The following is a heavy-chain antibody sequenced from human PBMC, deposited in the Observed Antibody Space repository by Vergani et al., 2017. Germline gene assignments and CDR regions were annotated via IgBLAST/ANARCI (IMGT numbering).Heavy chain of an antibody. CDR2: IYYSWST. CDR1: GGSISSSSYY. CDR3: AIGARGTGDAFDI. J-gene: IGHJ3*02. D-gene: IGHD3-10*01. V-gene: IGHV4-39*07. Sequence: QLQLQESGPGLVKPSETLSLTCTVSGGSISSSSYYWGWIRQPPGKGLEWIGSIYYSWSTYCNPSLKSRVPISVDTSKNQFSLKLSSVTDADTAVYYCAIGARGTGDAFDIWGQGRMVTVSS.